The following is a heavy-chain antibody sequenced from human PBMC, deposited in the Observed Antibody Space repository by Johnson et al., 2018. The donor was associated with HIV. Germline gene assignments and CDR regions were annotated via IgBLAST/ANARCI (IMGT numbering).Heavy chain of an antibody. Sequence: VQVLESGGGVVRPGGSLRLSCAASGFTFDDYGMRWVRQAPGKGLEWVSGIKWNGGSTGYADSVKGRFTISRDNAKNSLYLQMNSLRDEDTALYYCARGRWLAPSGAFDIWGQGTMVTVSS. V-gene: IGHV3-20*04. D-gene: IGHD6-19*01. CDR1: GFTFDDYG. J-gene: IGHJ3*02. CDR3: ARGRWLAPSGAFDI. CDR2: IKWNGGST.